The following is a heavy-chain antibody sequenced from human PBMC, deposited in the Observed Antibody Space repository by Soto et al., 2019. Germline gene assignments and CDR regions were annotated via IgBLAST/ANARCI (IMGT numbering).Heavy chain of an antibody. CDR3: ARVRHVTIFGLRLELRFDR. CDR1: GGSINSSDYY. CDR2: ISYSGTT. D-gene: IGHD3-3*01. V-gene: IGHV4-30-4*01. Sequence: SETVCRTCSVSGGSINSSDYYWSWVRQPPGKGLEWIGHISYSGTTYSNTSLKSRVVISVDTSKDQFSLNLTSVTAADTAVYFSARVRHVTIFGLRLELRFDRQDPVTRVTVSS. J-gene: IGHJ5*02.